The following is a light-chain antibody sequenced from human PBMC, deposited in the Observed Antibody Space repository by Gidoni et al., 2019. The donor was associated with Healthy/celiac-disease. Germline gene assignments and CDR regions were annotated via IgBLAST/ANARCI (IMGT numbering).Light chain of an antibody. J-gene: IGLJ2*01. CDR1: RSNIGSNY. V-gene: IGLV1-47*01. Sequence: QSVLTQPPSAPGTPGQRVPTSCSGSRSNIGSNYVYWYQQLPGTAPKLLIYRNNQRPSGVPDRFSGSKSGTSASLAISGLRSEDEADYYCAAWDDSLSVVFGGGTKLTVL. CDR2: RNN. CDR3: AAWDDSLSVV.